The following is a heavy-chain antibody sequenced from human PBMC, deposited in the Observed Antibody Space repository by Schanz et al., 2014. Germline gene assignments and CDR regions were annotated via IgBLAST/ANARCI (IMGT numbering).Heavy chain of an antibody. J-gene: IGHJ6*02. Sequence: QVQLVQSGAEVKKPGASVKVSCKASGYTFTSYGISWVRQAPGQGLEWMGWISAYNGNTNYAQKLQSRVTMTTDTSTSTAYMELWSQRSDDTAVYYCARDNLVSSSWYNYYGMDVWGQGTTVTVSS. D-gene: IGHD6-13*01. CDR1: GYTFTSYG. V-gene: IGHV1-18*01. CDR3: ARDNLVSSSWYNYYGMDV. CDR2: ISAYNGNT.